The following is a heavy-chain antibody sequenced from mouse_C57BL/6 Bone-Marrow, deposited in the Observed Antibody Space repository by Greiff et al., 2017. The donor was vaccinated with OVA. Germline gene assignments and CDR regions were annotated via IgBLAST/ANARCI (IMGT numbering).Heavy chain of an antibody. J-gene: IGHJ2*01. CDR3: ARCGTTVVEGYYFDY. D-gene: IGHD1-1*01. CDR2: IDPSDSYT. CDR1: GYTFTSYW. V-gene: IGHV1-59*01. Sequence: ESGAELVRPGTSVKLSCKASGYTFTSYWMHWVKQRPGQGLEWIGVIDPSDSYTNYNQKFKGKATLTVDTSSRTAYMQLSSLTYEDSAVYDCARCGTTVVEGYYFDYWGQGTTLTVSS.